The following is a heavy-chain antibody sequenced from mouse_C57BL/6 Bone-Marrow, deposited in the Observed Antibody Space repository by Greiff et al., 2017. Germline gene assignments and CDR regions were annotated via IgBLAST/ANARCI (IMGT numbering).Heavy chain of an antibody. CDR2: INPYNGGT. CDR1: GYTFTDYY. CDR3: ARLDDGYPFDY. J-gene: IGHJ2*01. D-gene: IGHD2-3*01. V-gene: IGHV1-19*01. Sequence: EVQLQQSGPVLVKPGASVKMSCKASGYTFTDYYLNWVQQSHGKSIEWIGVINPYNGGTSSNQKFKGKATLTVDKSSSTDYMELNSLTSEDSAVYYCARLDDGYPFDYWGQGTTLTVSS.